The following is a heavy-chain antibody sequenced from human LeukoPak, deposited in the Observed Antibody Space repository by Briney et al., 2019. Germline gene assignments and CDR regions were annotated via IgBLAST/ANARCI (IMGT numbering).Heavy chain of an antibody. D-gene: IGHD2-15*01. J-gene: IGHJ2*01. CDR3: ARVEGYGYYGL. Sequence: PGGSLRLSCAASGFSFSMYSMHWVRQAPGKGLEYVSAIDPNGGSTYYANSVKGRFTVSSDNSRNTLYLQMGSLTAEDMAVYYCARVEGYGYYGLWGCGTLLTVSS. V-gene: IGHV3-64*01. CDR1: GFSFSMYS. CDR2: IDPNGGST.